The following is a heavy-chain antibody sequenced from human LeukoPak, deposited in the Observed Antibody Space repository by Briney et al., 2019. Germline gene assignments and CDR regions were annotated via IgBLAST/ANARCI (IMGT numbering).Heavy chain of an antibody. V-gene: IGHV3-74*01. J-gene: IGHJ4*02. Sequence: QPGGSLRLSCAASGFTFSNNWMHWVRQAPGKGLVWVSRINSDGRTTTYADSVKGRFTISRDNSKNTLYLQMNSLRAEDTAVYYCAKVRTPHQQLAQYFDYWGQGTLVTVSS. D-gene: IGHD6-6*01. CDR1: GFTFSNNW. CDR2: INSDGRTT. CDR3: AKVRTPHQQLAQYFDY.